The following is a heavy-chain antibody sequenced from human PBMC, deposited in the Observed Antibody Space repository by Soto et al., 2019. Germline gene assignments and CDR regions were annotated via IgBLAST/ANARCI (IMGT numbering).Heavy chain of an antibody. Sequence: QVQLVQSGAEVKKPESSVKVSCKASGGAFSSYTINWVRQAPGQGLVWMGRIFPVVDLANYAPNFQDRVTITADTSTNTAFMELSSLTSDDTAVYYCACTVCSGNTCYRDFDFWGQGTLVTVSS. CDR3: ACTVCSGNTCYRDFDF. V-gene: IGHV1-69*02. J-gene: IGHJ4*02. CDR2: IFPVVDLA. CDR1: GGAFSSYT. D-gene: IGHD6-19*01.